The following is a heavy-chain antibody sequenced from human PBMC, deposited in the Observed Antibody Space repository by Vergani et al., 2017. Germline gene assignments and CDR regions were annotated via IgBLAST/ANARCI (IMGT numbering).Heavy chain of an antibody. Sequence: EVQLVESGGGLVQPGGSLRLSCAASGFTVSSNYMSWVRQAPGKGLEWVSVIYSGGSTYYADSVKGRFTISRDNSKNTLYLQMNSLRAEDTAVYYCARASRGRFVESGHAFDIWGQGTMVTVSS. D-gene: IGHD3-3*01. CDR2: IYSGGST. V-gene: IGHV3-66*01. J-gene: IGHJ3*02. CDR3: ARASRGRFVESGHAFDI. CDR1: GFTVSSNY.